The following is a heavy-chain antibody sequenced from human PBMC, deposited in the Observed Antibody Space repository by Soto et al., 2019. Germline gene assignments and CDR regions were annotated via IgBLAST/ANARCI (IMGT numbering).Heavy chain of an antibody. CDR3: ARSGVPADADAFDI. CDR2: IWYDGSNK. V-gene: IGHV3-33*01. CDR1: GFTFSSYG. D-gene: IGHD2-2*01. Sequence: GGSLKLSCAASGFTFSSYGMHWVRQAPGKGLEWVAVIWYDGSNKYYADSVKGRFTISRDNSKNTLYLQMNSLRAEDTAVYYCARSGVPADADAFDIWGQGTMVTVSS. J-gene: IGHJ3*02.